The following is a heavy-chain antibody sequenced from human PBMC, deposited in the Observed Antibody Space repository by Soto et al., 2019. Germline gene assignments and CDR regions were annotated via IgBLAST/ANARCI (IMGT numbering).Heavy chain of an antibody. CDR1: GGTFSSYT. D-gene: IGHD3-10*01. Sequence: QVQLVQSGAEVKKPGSSVKVSCKASGGTFSSYTISWVRQAPGQGLEWMGRIIPILGIANYAQKFQGRVTITADKSTSTAYMELSSLRSEDTAVYYCARDVSANMVRDDYWGQGTLVTVSS. V-gene: IGHV1-69*08. CDR2: IIPILGIA. CDR3: ARDVSANMVRDDY. J-gene: IGHJ4*02.